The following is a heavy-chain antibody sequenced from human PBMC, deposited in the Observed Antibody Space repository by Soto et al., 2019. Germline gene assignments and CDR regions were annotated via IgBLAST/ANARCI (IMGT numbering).Heavy chain of an antibody. J-gene: IGHJ5*02. CDR3: ARGGLQDGFDP. CDR2: TYYSSKWYN. CDR1: GDSVSTNSAA. V-gene: IGHV6-1*01. Sequence: PSQTLSLTCAISGDSVSTNSAARNWIRQSPSRGLEWLGRTYYSSKWYNEYVVALKSRITIKPDTSKNQFSLQLTSVTPEDTAVYYCARGGLQDGFDPWGQGTLVTVSS. D-gene: IGHD5-12*01.